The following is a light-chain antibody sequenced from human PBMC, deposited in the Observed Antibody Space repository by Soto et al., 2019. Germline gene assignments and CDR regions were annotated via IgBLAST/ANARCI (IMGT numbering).Light chain of an antibody. CDR2: GAS. CDR3: QQYGSFPWT. Sequence: EILLTQYPGTPSWSRGERSTLSFGARQSVSSSYLAWNQQKTGQAPRHHMYGASSRATGIPDRISGSGSGTDFTLTISRLKPEDFAVYYCQQYGSFPWTFGQGTKAAIK. V-gene: IGKV3-20*01. J-gene: IGKJ1*01. CDR1: QSVSSSY.